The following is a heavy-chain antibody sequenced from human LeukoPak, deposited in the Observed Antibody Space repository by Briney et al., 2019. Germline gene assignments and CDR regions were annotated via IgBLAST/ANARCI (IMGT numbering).Heavy chain of an antibody. CDR3: ARDRGYSYGSAVGMDV. J-gene: IGHJ6*02. CDR1: GYTFTGYY. V-gene: IGHV1-2*02. D-gene: IGHD5-18*01. Sequence: ASVKVSCKASGYTFTGYYMHWVRQAPGQGLEWMGWINPNSGGTNYAQKFQGRVTMTRDTSIGTAYMELSRLRSEDTAVYYCARDRGYSYGSAVGMDVWGQGTTVTVSS. CDR2: INPNSGGT.